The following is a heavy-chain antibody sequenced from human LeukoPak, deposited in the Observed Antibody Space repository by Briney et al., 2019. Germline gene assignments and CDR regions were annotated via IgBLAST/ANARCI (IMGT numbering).Heavy chain of an antibody. CDR3: ARDGLYGGPDAFDI. Sequence: SETLSLTCTVSGGSISSYYWSWIRQPPGKGLEWIGYIYYSGSTNYNPSLKSRVTISVDTSKNQFSLKLSSVTAADTAVYYCARDGLYGGPDAFDIWGQGTMVTVSS. CDR1: GGSISSYY. D-gene: IGHD4-23*01. CDR2: IYYSGST. V-gene: IGHV4-59*01. J-gene: IGHJ3*02.